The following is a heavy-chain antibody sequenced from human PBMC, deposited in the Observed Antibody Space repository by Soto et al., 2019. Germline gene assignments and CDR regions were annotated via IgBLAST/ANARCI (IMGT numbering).Heavy chain of an antibody. CDR3: ARGAVTAERCDWFDP. D-gene: IGHD4-17*01. V-gene: IGHV1-18*01. CDR1: GYTFTSYG. Sequence: QVPLVQSGAEVKKPGASVEVSCKASGYTFTSYGISWVRQAPGQGLEWMGWISAYNGNTNYAQKLQGRVTMTTDTSTSTAYMELRSLRSDDTAVYYCARGAVTAERCDWFDPWGQGTLVTVSS. J-gene: IGHJ5*02. CDR2: ISAYNGNT.